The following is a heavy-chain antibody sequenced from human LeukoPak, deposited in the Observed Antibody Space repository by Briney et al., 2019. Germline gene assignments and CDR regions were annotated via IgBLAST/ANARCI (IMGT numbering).Heavy chain of an antibody. CDR1: GASIRNYY. CDR3: ARPKQQLGWYTRSNWFDP. V-gene: IGHV4-4*07. D-gene: IGHD6-13*01. CDR2: IYVNGNT. Sequence: PSETLSLTCTVSGASIRNYYWTWIRQPAGKGLEWIGRIYVNGNTNYNPYLKSRLTMSVDTSKNQFSLKLNSVTAADTAVYYCARPKQQLGWYTRSNWFDPWGQGTLVTVSS. J-gene: IGHJ5*02.